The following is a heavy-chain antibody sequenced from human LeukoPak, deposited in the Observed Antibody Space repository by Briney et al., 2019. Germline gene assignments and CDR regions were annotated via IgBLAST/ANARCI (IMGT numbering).Heavy chain of an antibody. CDR1: GFTFSIYD. J-gene: IGHJ4*02. CDR2: ISGSGGST. Sequence: GGSLRLSCAASGFTFSIYDMSWVRQAPGRGREWVSAISGSGGSTYYADSVKGRFTIARDNSKNTLYLQMNSLRAEDTAVYYCAKAEYSPVDFWGQETLVTVSS. D-gene: IGHD2/OR15-2a*01. V-gene: IGHV3-23*01. CDR3: AKAEYSPVDF.